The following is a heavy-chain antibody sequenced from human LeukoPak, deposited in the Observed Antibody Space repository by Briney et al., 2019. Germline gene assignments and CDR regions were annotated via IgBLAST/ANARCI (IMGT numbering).Heavy chain of an antibody. D-gene: IGHD6-19*01. V-gene: IGHV3-23*01. Sequence: GGSLRLSCAASGSTFSSYVMSWVRQAPGKGLEWVSAISGSGGSTYYADSVKGRFTISRDNSKNTLYLQMNSLRAEDTAVYYCAKEGSMAGLFFDYWGQGTLVTVSS. CDR1: GSTFSSYV. J-gene: IGHJ4*02. CDR2: ISGSGGST. CDR3: AKEGSMAGLFFDY.